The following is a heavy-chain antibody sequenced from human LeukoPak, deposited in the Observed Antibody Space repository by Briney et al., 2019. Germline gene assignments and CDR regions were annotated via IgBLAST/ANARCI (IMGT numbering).Heavy chain of an antibody. CDR1: GGSISSYY. CDR2: IYYTGST. V-gene: IGHV4-59*01. Sequence: SETLFLTCTVSGGSISSYYWSWIRQPPGKGLEWIGYIYYTGSTNYNPSLKSRVTISVDTSKNQFSLKLSSVTAADTAVYYCARSGKSAYILDYWGQGTLVTVSS. D-gene: IGHD3-16*01. CDR3: ARSGKSAYILDY. J-gene: IGHJ4*02.